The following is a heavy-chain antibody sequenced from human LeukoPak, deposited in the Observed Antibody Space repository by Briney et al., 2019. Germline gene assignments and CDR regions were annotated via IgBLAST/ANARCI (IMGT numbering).Heavy chain of an antibody. D-gene: IGHD5-18*01. V-gene: IGHV4-34*01. CDR1: GGSFSGYY. CDR3: ARLRGYSSRFYYYYYMDV. CDR2: INHSGST. Sequence: SETLSLTCAVYGGSFSGYYWSWIRQPPGKGLEWIGEINHSGSTNYNPSLKSRVTISVDTSKNQFSLKLSSVTAADTAVYYCARLRGYSSRFYYYYYMDVWGKGTTVTVSS. J-gene: IGHJ6*03.